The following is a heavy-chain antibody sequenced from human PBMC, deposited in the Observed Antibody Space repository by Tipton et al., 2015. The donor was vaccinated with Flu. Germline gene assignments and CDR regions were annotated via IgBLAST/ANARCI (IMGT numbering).Heavy chain of an antibody. J-gene: IGHJ2*01. V-gene: IGHV3-23*01. CDR3: ATPTADFDL. CDR2: IGGGGATT. Sequence: SLRLSCTASGFTFSRYAMSWVRQAPGKGLEWVSAIGGGGATTYFADSVKGRFTISRDNIRDTLYLQMNSLRAEDTATYYCATPTADFDLWGRGTLVIVSS. CDR1: GFTFSRYA. D-gene: IGHD1-26*01.